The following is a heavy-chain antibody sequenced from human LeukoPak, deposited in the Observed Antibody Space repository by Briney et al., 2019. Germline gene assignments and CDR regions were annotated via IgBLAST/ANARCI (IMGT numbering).Heavy chain of an antibody. CDR3: ARNSGYVDY. J-gene: IGHJ4*02. CDR2: IYYSGST. D-gene: IGHD1-26*01. V-gene: IGHV4-59*08. Sequence: SETLSLTCTVSGGSIGSYYWSWIRQPPGKGLEWIGYIYYSGSTNYNPSLKSRVTISVGTSKNQFSLKLSSVTAADTAVYYCARNSGYVDYWGQGTLVTVSS. CDR1: GGSIGSYY.